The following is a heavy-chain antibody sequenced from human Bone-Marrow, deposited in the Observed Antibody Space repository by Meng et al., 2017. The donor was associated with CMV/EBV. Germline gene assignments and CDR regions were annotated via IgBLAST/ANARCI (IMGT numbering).Heavy chain of an antibody. J-gene: IGHJ4*02. CDR1: GFTLRNYW. Sequence: GESLKISCVVSGFTLRNYWMHWVRQAPGKGLVWVSRISLDGRSTNYTDSGKGRFTISRENAKNTVYPQMKSLRVEDTAVYYCARDLWGLGDYWGQGTLVTVYS. CDR2: ISLDGRST. V-gene: IGHV3-74*01. CDR3: ARDLWGLGDY. D-gene: IGHD3/OR15-3a*01.